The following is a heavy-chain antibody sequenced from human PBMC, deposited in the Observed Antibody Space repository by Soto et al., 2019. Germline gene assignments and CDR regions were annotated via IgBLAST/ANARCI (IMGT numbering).Heavy chain of an antibody. D-gene: IGHD2-2*02. CDR2: INAGNGNT. CDR3: ARVRVPAAILGDYYYYGMGV. J-gene: IGHJ6*02. V-gene: IGHV1-3*01. CDR1: GYTFTSYA. Sequence: ASVKVSCKASGYTFTSYAMHWVRQAPGQRLEWMGWINAGNGNTKYSQKFQCRVTITRDTSASTAYMELSRLRSEDTAVYYCARVRVPAAILGDYYYYGMGVWGQGTTVTVAS.